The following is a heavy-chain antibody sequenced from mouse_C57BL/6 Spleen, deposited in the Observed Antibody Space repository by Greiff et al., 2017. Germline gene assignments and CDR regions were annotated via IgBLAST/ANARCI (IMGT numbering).Heavy chain of an antibody. CDR3: ARERGHYSNFDWYFDV. CDR2: IDPSDSYT. J-gene: IGHJ1*03. Sequence: QVQLQQPGAELVRPGTSVKLSCKASGYTFTSYWMHWVKQRPGQGLEWIGVIDPSDSYTNYNQKFKGKATLTVDTSSSTAYMQLSSLTSEDSAVYYGARERGHYSNFDWYFDVWGTGTTVTVSS. CDR1: GYTFTSYW. D-gene: IGHD2-5*01. V-gene: IGHV1-59*01.